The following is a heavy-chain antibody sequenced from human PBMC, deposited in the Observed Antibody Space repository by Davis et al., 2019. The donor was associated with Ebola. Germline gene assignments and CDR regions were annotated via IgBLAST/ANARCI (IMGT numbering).Heavy chain of an antibody. J-gene: IGHJ6*02. CDR2: ISAYNGNT. CDR1: GYTFTSYG. CDR3: ARAFEETTEIVVVPAAIDPGSYYYYGMDV. V-gene: IGHV1-18*04. D-gene: IGHD2-2*02. Sequence: ASVKVSCKASGYTFTSYGISWVRQAPGQGLEWMGWISAYNGNTNYAQKLQGRVTMTTDTSTSTAYMELRSLRSDDTAVYYCARAFEETTEIVVVPAAIDPGSYYYYGMDVWGQGTTVTVSS.